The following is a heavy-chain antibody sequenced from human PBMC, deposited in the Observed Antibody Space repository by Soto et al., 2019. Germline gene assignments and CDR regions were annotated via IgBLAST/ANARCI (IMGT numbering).Heavy chain of an antibody. V-gene: IGHV1-3*01. CDR3: ATHPFYDSSGYFSLYFDY. CDR1: GYTLTYFG. Sequence: ASVKVSCKVSGYTLTYFGVHWVRQAPGQRLEWMGWINAATGNKKYSQKFHDRVTISRDTSASTTYMELSSLTSEDTAVYYCATHPFYDSSGYFSLYFDYWGQGTLVTGSS. CDR2: INAATGNK. J-gene: IGHJ4*02. D-gene: IGHD3-22*01.